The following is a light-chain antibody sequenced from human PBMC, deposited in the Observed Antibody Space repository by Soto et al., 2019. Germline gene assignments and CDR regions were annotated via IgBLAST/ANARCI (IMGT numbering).Light chain of an antibody. J-gene: IGKJ1*01. CDR3: HPGDCTPR. CDR1: QSISSY. CDR2: AAR. Sequence: SHTPPALSLSLGYRGTITFRASQSISSYLNWYQQTPGNAPQLLIYAARSLQRAVPSFFSSRAAAADSTLTICMQQPEDFTTYYRHPGDCTPRFGPGTKVAIK. V-gene: IGKV1-39*01.